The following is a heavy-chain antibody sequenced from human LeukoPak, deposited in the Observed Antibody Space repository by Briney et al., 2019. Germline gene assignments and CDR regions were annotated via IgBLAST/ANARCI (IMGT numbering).Heavy chain of an antibody. J-gene: IGHJ4*02. CDR3: VKDRDSGYDSLDY. D-gene: IGHD5-12*01. CDR2: IGTNGRRT. CDR1: GFTFSNYA. Sequence: QPGGSLRLSRSASGFTFSNYAMHWVRQAPGKGLEYVSAIGTNGRRTYYADSVKGRFTISRDNSKNTLYLQMSSLRPEDTAVYSCVKDRDSGYDSLDYWGQGTLVTVSS. V-gene: IGHV3-64D*06.